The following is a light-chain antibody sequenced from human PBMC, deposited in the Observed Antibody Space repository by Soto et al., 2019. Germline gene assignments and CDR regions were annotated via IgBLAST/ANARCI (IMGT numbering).Light chain of an antibody. Sequence: DIQMTQSPSTLSASVGDRVTITCRASQSISYWLAWYQQKPGKAPNLLIYTASSLVTGVPSRFSGSGSGTEFTLTISSLLPDDFATYYCQQYNSYPLTFGGGTKVGVK. V-gene: IGKV1-5*03. CDR1: QSISYW. CDR2: TAS. CDR3: QQYNSYPLT. J-gene: IGKJ4*01.